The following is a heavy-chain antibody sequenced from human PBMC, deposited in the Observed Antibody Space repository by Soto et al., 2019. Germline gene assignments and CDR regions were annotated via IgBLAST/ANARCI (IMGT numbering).Heavy chain of an antibody. Sequence: SETLSLTCAVYGGSFSGYYWSWIRQPPGKGLEWIGEINHSGSTNYNPSLKSRVTISVDTSKNQFSLKLSSVTAADTAVYYCATRPPGVWRRVFDDWSQGTLVTVSS. J-gene: IGHJ4*02. V-gene: IGHV4-34*01. CDR2: INHSGST. CDR1: GGSFSGYY. D-gene: IGHD2-21*01. CDR3: ATRPPGVWRRVFDD.